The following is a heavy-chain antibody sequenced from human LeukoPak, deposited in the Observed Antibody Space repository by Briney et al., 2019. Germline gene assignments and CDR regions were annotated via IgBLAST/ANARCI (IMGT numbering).Heavy chain of an antibody. CDR1: GFTFSSYA. D-gene: IGHD6-19*01. J-gene: IGHJ4*02. CDR3: AKGSGWYVDY. CDR2: IYSGGST. Sequence: GGSLRLSCAASGFTFSSYAMSWVRQAPGKGLEWVSVIYSGGSTYYADSVKGRFTISRDNSKNTLYLQMNSLRAEDTAVYYCAKGSGWYVDYWGQGTLVTVSS. V-gene: IGHV3-23*03.